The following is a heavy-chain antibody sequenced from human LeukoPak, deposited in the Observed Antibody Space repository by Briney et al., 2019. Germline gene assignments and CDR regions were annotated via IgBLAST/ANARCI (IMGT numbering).Heavy chain of an antibody. CDR2: ISSSSSYT. CDR1: GFTFSDYY. J-gene: IGHJ4*02. CDR3: AREHGSGFFDY. V-gene: IGHV3-11*06. Sequence: GGSLRLSCAASGFTFSDYYISWIRQAPGKGLEWVSYISSSSSYTNYADSVKGRFTISRDNAKNSLYLQMNSLRAEDTAVYYCAREHGSGFFDYWGQGTLVTVSS. D-gene: IGHD3-10*01.